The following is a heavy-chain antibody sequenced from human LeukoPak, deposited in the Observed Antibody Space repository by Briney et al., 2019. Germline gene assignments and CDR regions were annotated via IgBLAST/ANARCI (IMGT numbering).Heavy chain of an antibody. CDR3: TAEFVDYGDYVWTNY. CDR1: GFTFSNAW. J-gene: IGHJ4*02. CDR2: IKSKTDGGTT. V-gene: IGHV3-15*01. D-gene: IGHD4-17*01. Sequence: MSGGSLRLSCAASGFTFSNAWMSWVRQAPGKELEWVGRIKSKTDGGTTDYAAPVKGRFTISRDDSKNTLYLQMNSLKTEDTAVYYCTAEFVDYGDYVWTNYWGQGTLVTVSS.